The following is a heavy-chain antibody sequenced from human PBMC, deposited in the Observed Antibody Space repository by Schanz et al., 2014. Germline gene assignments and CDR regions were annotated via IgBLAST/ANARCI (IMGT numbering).Heavy chain of an antibody. Sequence: EVQLVESGGGLVKPGGSLRLSCAASGFTFSSYAMSWVRQAPGKGLEWVSAISGSGGSTYYADSVKGRFTMSRDNSKNTLYLQMNSLRAGDAAVYYCAKGRFGELSAFDIWGQGTMVTVSS. CDR1: GFTFSSYA. J-gene: IGHJ3*02. V-gene: IGHV3-23*04. CDR2: ISGSGGST. CDR3: AKGRFGELSAFDI. D-gene: IGHD3-10*01.